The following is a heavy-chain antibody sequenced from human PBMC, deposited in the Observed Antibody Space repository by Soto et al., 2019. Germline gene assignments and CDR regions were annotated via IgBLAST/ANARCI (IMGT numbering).Heavy chain of an antibody. CDR3: ARESEDLTSNFDY. CDR2: ISSTTNYI. Sequence: PGGSLRLSCAASGFTFSDYGIDWIRQAPGKGLEWVSSISSTTNYIYYGDSMKGRFTISRDNAKNSLYLEMNSLRAEDTAVYYCARESEDLTSNFDYWGQGTLVTVSS. CDR1: GFTFSDYG. J-gene: IGHJ4*02. V-gene: IGHV3-21*06.